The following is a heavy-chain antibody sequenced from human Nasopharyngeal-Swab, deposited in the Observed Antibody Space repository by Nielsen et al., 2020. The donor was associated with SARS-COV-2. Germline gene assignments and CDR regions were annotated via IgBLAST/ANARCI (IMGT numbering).Heavy chain of an antibody. V-gene: IGHV4-34*01. CDR2: INHSGGT. J-gene: IGHJ4*02. CDR3: ARIEDCSSTSCYDYFDY. Sequence: WIRQPPGKGLEWIGEINHSGGTHYNPSLKSRVTISVDTSKSQFSLKLSSVTAADTAVYYCARIEDCSSTSCYDYFDYWGQGTLVTVSS. D-gene: IGHD2-2*01.